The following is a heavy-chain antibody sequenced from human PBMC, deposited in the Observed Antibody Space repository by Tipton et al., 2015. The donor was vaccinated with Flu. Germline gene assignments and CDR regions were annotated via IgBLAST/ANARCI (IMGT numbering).Heavy chain of an antibody. CDR3: ARRDYSNYVSDPKNWFDP. V-gene: IGHV4-59*08. D-gene: IGHD4-11*01. J-gene: IGHJ5*02. Sequence: TLSLTCTVSGGSISTYYWNWIRQPPGKGLEWIGCIYNSGSTNYNPSLKSRVTISVDRSKNQFSLRLTSVTAADTAVYFCARRDYSNYVSDPKNWFDPWGQGTLVTVSS. CDR1: GGSISTYY. CDR2: IYNSGST.